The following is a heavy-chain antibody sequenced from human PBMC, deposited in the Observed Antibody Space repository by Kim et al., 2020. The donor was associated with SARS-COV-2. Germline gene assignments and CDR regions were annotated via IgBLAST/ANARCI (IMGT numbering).Heavy chain of an antibody. CDR1: GYTFTGYY. Sequence: ASVKVSCKASGYTFTGYYMHWVRQAPGQGLEWMGWINPNSGGTHYAQKFQGWVTMTRDTSISTAYMELSRLRSDDTAVYYCARGAGVAAAGKRLYWYFDLWGRDTVVTVSS. D-gene: IGHD6-13*01. CDR2: INPNSGGT. V-gene: IGHV1-2*04. J-gene: IGHJ2*01. CDR3: ARGAGVAAAGKRLYWYFDL.